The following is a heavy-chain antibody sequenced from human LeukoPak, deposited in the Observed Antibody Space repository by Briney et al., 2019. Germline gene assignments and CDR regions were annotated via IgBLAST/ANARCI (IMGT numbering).Heavy chain of an antibody. CDR1: GGSISSSSYY. D-gene: IGHD6-6*01. CDR3: ASCVAARGRRYYFDY. CDR2: IYYSGST. V-gene: IGHV4-39*01. J-gene: IGHJ4*02. Sequence: SETLSLTCTVSGGSISSSSYYWGWIRQPPGKGLEGIGSIYYSGSTYYNPSLKSRVTISVDTSKNQFSLKLSSVTAADTAVYYCASCVAARGRRYYFDYWGQGTLVTVSS.